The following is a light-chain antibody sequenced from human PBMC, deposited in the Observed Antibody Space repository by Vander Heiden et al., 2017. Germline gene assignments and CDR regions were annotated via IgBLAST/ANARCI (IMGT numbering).Light chain of an antibody. CDR3: CSYAGSSTLV. V-gene: IGLV2-23*02. CDR1: SSDVGSYNL. J-gene: IGLJ3*02. CDR2: EVS. Sequence: QSALTQPASVSGSPGQSITISCTGTSSDVGSYNLVSWYQQHPGKAPKLMIDEVSKRPSGVSNRFSGSKSGNTASLTISGLQAEDEADYYCCSYAGSSTLVFRGGTQLTV.